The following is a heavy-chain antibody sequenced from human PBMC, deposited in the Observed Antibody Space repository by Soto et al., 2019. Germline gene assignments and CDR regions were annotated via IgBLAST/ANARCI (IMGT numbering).Heavy chain of an antibody. CDR3: AVKVGSHPA. J-gene: IGHJ1*01. V-gene: IGHV1-3*01. CDR1: GNTLTSST. D-gene: IGHD1-26*01. CDR2: LSSVDGKS. Sequence: ASVKVSCKTSGNTLTSSTLHWVSQAPAQSLELMGWLSSVDGKSEYSQQFQGRVTITRDTSANTGYMELNSLKSEDKAVYYCAVKVGSHPAWSRGTLDTVSA.